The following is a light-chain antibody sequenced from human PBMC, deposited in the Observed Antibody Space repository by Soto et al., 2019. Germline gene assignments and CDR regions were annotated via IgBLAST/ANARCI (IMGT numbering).Light chain of an antibody. CDR2: GAS. J-gene: IGKJ4*01. V-gene: IGKV3-20*01. CDR3: QHYGSSPLT. CDR1: QSVSSSY. Sequence: EIVLTQSPGTLSLSPGDRATLSCRASQSVSSSYLAWYQQKPGQAPRLLIYGASSRATGIPDRFSGSGSATDFTLTISRLEPEDFAVYYCQHYGSSPLTFGGGTKVEIK.